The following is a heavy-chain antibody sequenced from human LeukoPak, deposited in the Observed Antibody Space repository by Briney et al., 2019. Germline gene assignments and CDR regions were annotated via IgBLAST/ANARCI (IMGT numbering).Heavy chain of an antibody. D-gene: IGHD3-9*01. Sequence: PSETLSLTCTVSGGSISSYYWSWIRQPPGKGLEWIGYIYYSGSTNYNPSLKSRVTISVDTSKNQFSLKLSSVTAADTAVYYCARLVSNYDILTGYSLNWFDPWGQGTLVTVSS. CDR2: IYYSGST. J-gene: IGHJ5*02. CDR3: ARLVSNYDILTGYSLNWFDP. CDR1: GGSISSYY. V-gene: IGHV4-59*08.